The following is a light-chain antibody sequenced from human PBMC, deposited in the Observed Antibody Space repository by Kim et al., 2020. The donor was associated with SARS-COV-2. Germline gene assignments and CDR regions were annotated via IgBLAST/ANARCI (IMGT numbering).Light chain of an antibody. J-gene: IGLJ3*02. CDR3: AAWDDSLNGLWV. CDR1: SSNIGSNT. V-gene: IGLV1-44*01. Sequence: ELTQPPSASGTPGQRVTISCSGSSSNIGSNTVNWYQQLPGTAPKLLIYSNNKRPSGVPDRFSGSKSGTSASLAITGLQSEDESDFYCAAWDDSLNGLWVFGGGTQLTVL. CDR2: SNN.